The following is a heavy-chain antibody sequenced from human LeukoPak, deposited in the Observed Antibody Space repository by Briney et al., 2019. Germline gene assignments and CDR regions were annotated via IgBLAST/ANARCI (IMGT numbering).Heavy chain of an antibody. CDR3: AKHFTFYGDSRGYYFDY. J-gene: IGHJ4*02. CDR1: GFIFSNYA. Sequence: PGGSLRLSCAASGFIFSNYAMTRVRQAPGKGLEWVSSIRGSGADTYYADSVKGRFTISRDNSKNTLSLHMNTLRAEDTAVYYCAKHFTFYGDSRGYYFDYWGQGALVTVSS. V-gene: IGHV3-23*01. D-gene: IGHD4-17*01. CDR2: IRGSGADT.